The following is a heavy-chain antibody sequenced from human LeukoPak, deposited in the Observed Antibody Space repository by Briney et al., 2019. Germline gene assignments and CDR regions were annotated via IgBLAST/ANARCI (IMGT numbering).Heavy chain of an antibody. CDR1: GGSISSYY. CDR2: IYDSGST. J-gene: IGHJ5*02. CDR3: ARRLVAGAYNWFDP. V-gene: IGHV4-59*08. Sequence: SETLFLTCTVSGGSISSYYWSWIRQPPGKGLEWIGCIYDSGSTNYNPSLRSRVTISVDTSKNQFSLKLSSVTAADTAVYYCARRLVAGAYNWFDPWGQGTLVTVSS. D-gene: IGHD6-19*01.